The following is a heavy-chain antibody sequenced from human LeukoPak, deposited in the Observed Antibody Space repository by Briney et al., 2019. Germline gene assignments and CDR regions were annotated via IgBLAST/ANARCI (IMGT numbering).Heavy chain of an antibody. CDR1: GFTLSSYW. D-gene: IGHD3-16*02. CDR3: ARSKNMITFGGVIEVFDY. J-gene: IGHJ4*02. CDR2: IKQDGSEK. Sequence: GGSLRLSCAASGFTLSSYWMRWVRQAPGKGLEWVANIKQDGSEKYYVDSVKGRFTISRDNANNSLYLQMNSLRAEGTAVYYCARSKNMITFGGVIEVFDYWGQGTLVTVSS. V-gene: IGHV3-7*01.